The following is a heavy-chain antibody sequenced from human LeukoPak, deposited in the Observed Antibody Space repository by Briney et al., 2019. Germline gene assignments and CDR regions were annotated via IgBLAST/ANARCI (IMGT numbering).Heavy chain of an antibody. V-gene: IGHV3-21*01. CDR1: GFIFSKHG. J-gene: IGHJ4*02. D-gene: IGHD5-18*01. CDR3: ASLSYGTFDY. Sequence: KTGGSLRLSCAASGFIFSKHGMNWVRQAPGKGLEWVSSISSSSSYIYYADSVKGRFTISRDNAKNSLYLQMNSLRAEDTAVYYCASLSYGTFDYWGQGTLVTVSS. CDR2: ISSSSSYI.